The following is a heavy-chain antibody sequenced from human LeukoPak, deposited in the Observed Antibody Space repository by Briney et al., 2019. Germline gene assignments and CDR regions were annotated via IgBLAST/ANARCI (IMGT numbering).Heavy chain of an antibody. CDR1: GGSFSGYY. CDR2: INHSGST. D-gene: IGHD3-22*01. CDR3: ARIGYYDSSGYPRIIDY. J-gene: IGHJ4*02. Sequence: SETLSLTCAVYGGSFSGYYWSWIRQPPGKGLEWIGEINHSGSTNYNPSLKSRVTISVDTSKNQFSLKLSSVTAADTAVYYCARIGYYDSSGYPRIIDYWGQGTLVTVSS. V-gene: IGHV4-34*01.